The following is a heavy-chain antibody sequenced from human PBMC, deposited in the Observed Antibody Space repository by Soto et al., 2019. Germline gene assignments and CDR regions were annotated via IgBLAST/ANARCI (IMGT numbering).Heavy chain of an antibody. D-gene: IGHD1-7*01. CDR3: PRHVWYNRNYKGQEENWFDP. CDR1: GGSISSSSCY. Sequence: PSETLSLTCTVSGGSISSSSCYWGWIRQPPGKGLEWIVSIYYIGSTYYNPSLKSRVTISLDTSKNQFSLKLSSVTAADTAVYYCPRHVWYNRNYKGQEENWFDPWGQGTLVTVSS. V-gene: IGHV4-39*01. CDR2: IYYIGST. J-gene: IGHJ5*02.